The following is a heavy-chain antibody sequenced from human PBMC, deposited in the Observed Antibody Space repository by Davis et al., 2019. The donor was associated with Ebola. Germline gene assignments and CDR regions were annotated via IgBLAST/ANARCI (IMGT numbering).Heavy chain of an antibody. CDR1: GYSFTGYY. J-gene: IGHJ6*02. CDR2: INPNSGGT. D-gene: IGHD2-15*01. V-gene: IGHV1-2*04. CDR3: ARENCSGGSCYFLLSV. Sequence: ASVKVSCKASGYSFTGYYMHWVRQAPGQGLEWMGWINPNSGGTNYAQKFQGWVTMTRDTSISTAYMELSRLRSDDTAVYYCARENCSGGSCYFLLSVWGQGTTVTVSS.